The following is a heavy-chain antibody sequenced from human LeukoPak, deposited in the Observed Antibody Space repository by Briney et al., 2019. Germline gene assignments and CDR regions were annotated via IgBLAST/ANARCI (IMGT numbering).Heavy chain of an antibody. Sequence: GGSLRLSCAASGFTFSSYDMNWVRQAPGRELEWISYISYISSSGTTIYYADSVKGRFTISRDDAKNSVYLQMNSLRDEDTAIYYCATDGTPLRVGEVYFDNWGQGTLVTVSS. CDR1: GFTFSSYD. CDR3: ATDGTPLRVGEVYFDN. V-gene: IGHV3-48*03. CDR2: ISSSGTTI. D-gene: IGHD3-10*01. J-gene: IGHJ4*02.